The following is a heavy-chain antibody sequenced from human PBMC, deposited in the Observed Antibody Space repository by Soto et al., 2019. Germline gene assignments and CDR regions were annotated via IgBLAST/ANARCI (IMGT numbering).Heavy chain of an antibody. Sequence: LSLTCTVSGGSISSGGYYWSWIRQHPGKGLEWIGYIYYSGSTYYNPSLKSRVTISVDTSKNQFSLKLSSVTAADTAVYYCARDLGSSSWYYWFDPWGQGTLVTVSS. D-gene: IGHD6-13*01. J-gene: IGHJ5*02. V-gene: IGHV4-31*03. CDR3: ARDLGSSSWYYWFDP. CDR2: IYYSGST. CDR1: GGSISSGGYY.